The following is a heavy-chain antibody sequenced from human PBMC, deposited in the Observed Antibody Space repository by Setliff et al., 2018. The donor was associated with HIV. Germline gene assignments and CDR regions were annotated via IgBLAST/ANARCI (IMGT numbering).Heavy chain of an antibody. Sequence: GESLRLSCAASGFTFSNYWMTWVRQAPGEGLEWVANIIQDGSEKHYVDSVKGRFTISRENAKNSLYLQMNSLRVEDTAVYYCARRRGSSSFDYWGQGTLVTVSS. V-gene: IGHV3-7*01. J-gene: IGHJ4*02. D-gene: IGHD6-6*01. CDR1: GFTFSNYW. CDR3: ARRRGSSSFDY. CDR2: IIQDGSEK.